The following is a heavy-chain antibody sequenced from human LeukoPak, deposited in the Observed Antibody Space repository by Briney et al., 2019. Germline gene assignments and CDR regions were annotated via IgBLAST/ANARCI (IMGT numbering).Heavy chain of an antibody. CDR3: AREGPSLPDY. CDR1: GFTFSNSD. Sequence: GGSLRLSCEASGFTFSNSDMHWVRQVSGKGLEWISGIGTVGDTYYPESVKGRFTISRDNSKNTLYLQMNSLRAEDTADYYCAREGPSLPDYWGQGTLVTVSS. CDR2: IGTVGDT. J-gene: IGHJ4*02. V-gene: IGHV3-13*01.